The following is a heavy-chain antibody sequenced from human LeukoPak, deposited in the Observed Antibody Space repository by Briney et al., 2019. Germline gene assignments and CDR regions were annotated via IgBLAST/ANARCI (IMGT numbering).Heavy chain of an antibody. D-gene: IGHD6-19*01. CDR1: GFTFSSYW. CDR2: ISGSGGST. V-gene: IGHV3-23*01. CDR3: AKDRSRYSSGWLIDY. Sequence: TGGSLRLSCAASGFTFSSYWMSWVRLAPGKGLEWVSAISGSGGSTYYADSVKGRFTISRDNSKNTLYLQMNSLRAEDTAVYYCAKDRSRYSSGWLIDYWGQGTLVTVSS. J-gene: IGHJ4*02.